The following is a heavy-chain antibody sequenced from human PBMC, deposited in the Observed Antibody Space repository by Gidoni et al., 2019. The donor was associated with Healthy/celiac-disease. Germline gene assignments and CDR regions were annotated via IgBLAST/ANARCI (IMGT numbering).Heavy chain of an antibody. Sequence: QVQLQQSGPGLVKPSQTLSLTCAISGDSVSSNRAAWNWIRQSPSRGLEWLGRTYYRSKWYNDYAVSVKSRITINPDTSKNQFSLQLNSVTPEDTAVYYCARARRRVTTVTGVGPGWFDPWGQGTLVTVSS. J-gene: IGHJ5*02. CDR3: ARARRRVTTVTGVGPGWFDP. CDR2: TYYRSKWYN. V-gene: IGHV6-1*01. CDR1: GDSVSSNRAA. D-gene: IGHD4-17*01.